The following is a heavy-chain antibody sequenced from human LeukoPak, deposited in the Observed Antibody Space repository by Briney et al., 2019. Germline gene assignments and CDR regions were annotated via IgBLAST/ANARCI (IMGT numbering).Heavy chain of an antibody. D-gene: IGHD3-9*01. V-gene: IGHV3-66*02. CDR1: GFTVSSNY. J-gene: IGHJ4*02. CDR2: IYSGGSI. Sequence: PGGSLRLSCAASGFTVSSNYMSWVRQAPGKGLEWVSVIYSGGSIYYADSVKGRFTISRDNSKNTLYLQMNSLRAEDTAVYYCARRSEYYDILTGYSYYFDYWGQGTLVTVSS. CDR3: ARRSEYYDILTGYSYYFDY.